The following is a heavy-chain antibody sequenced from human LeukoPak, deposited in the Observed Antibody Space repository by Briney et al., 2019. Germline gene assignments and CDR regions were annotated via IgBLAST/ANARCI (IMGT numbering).Heavy chain of an antibody. V-gene: IGHV3-23*01. CDR1: GFTFSSYA. Sequence: GGSLTLSCAASGFTFSSYAMSWLRQAPGKGLEWVSDISGSGGSTYYADSVKGRFTISRDNSKNTLYLQINSLRAEDTAVYYCAKSKDSSGSFFYFDYWGQGTLVTVSS. CDR3: AKSKDSSGSFFYFDY. J-gene: IGHJ4*02. CDR2: ISGSGGST. D-gene: IGHD6-19*01.